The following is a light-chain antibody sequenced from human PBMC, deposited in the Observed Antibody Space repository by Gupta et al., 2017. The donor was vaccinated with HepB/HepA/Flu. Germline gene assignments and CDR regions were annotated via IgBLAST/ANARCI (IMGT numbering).Light chain of an antibody. Sequence: SLGDRVTITCQASRDISNYLNWYQQKPGKAPKLLIFDASNLETGVPSRFSGSRSGTHFTLTISSLQPEDLATYYCQQYDNLPLTFGGGTKVDLK. CDR1: RDISNY. CDR2: DAS. CDR3: QQYDNLPLT. V-gene: IGKV1-33*01. J-gene: IGKJ4*01.